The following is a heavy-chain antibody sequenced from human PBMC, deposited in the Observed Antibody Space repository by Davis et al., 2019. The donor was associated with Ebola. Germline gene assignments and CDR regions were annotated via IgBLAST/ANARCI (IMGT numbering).Heavy chain of an antibody. CDR3: ARDPYIAQSSFGELLARLKYYYYYYYMDV. CDR1: GFTFSSYA. CDR2: VSYDGSNK. D-gene: IGHD3-10*01. V-gene: IGHV3-30-3*01. J-gene: IGHJ6*03. Sequence: PGGSLRLSCAASGFTFSSYAMHWVRQAPGKGLEWVAVVSYDGSNKYYADSVKGRFTISRDNSKNTLYLQMNSLRAEDTAVYYCARDPYIAQSSFGELLARLKYYYYYYYMDVWGKGTTVTVSS.